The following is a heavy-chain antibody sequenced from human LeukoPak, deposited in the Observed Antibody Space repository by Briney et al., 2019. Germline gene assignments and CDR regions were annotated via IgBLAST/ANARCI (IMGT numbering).Heavy chain of an antibody. Sequence: RGASVKVSCKASGYTFTSYDINWVRQATGQGLEWMGWMNPNTGETNYAQKFQGRVTMTRDTSISTVYMELTSLTSDDTAVYYCARWGGVQFDPWGQGTLVTVSS. CDR3: ARWGGVQFDP. D-gene: IGHD2-8*01. V-gene: IGHV1-2*02. CDR1: GYTFTSYD. CDR2: MNPNTGET. J-gene: IGHJ5*02.